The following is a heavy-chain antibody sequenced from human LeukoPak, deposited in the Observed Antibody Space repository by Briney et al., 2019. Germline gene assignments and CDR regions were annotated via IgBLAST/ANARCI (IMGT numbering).Heavy chain of an antibody. V-gene: IGHV4-31*03. Sequence: PSQTLSLTCNVSGGSISSGGYYWSWLRQHPGKGLEWIGYIYYSGSTYYNPSLKSRVTISVDTSKNQFSLKLSSVTAADTAVYYCARVASPADDAFDIWGQGTMVTVSS. D-gene: IGHD3-3*02. CDR3: ARVASPADDAFDI. CDR2: IYYSGST. CDR1: GGSISSGGYY. J-gene: IGHJ3*02.